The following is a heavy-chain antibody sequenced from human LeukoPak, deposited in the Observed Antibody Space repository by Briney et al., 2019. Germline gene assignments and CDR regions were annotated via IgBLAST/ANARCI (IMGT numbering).Heavy chain of an antibody. CDR1: GFTFDDYG. CDR2: INWNGGST. Sequence: AGGSPRHSCAASGFTFDDYGMSWVRQAPGKGLEWVSGINWNGGSTAYADSVKGRFTISRDNAKNSLYLQMNSLRAEDTALYYCARGEDYGGNDYYFDSWGQGTLVTVSS. D-gene: IGHD4-23*01. CDR3: ARGEDYGGNDYYFDS. V-gene: IGHV3-20*04. J-gene: IGHJ4*02.